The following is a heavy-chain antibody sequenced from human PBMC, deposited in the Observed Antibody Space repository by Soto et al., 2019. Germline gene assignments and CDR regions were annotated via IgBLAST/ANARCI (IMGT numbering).Heavy chain of an antibody. CDR2: IRSKANSYAT. J-gene: IGHJ4*02. CDR1: GFTFSGSA. CDR3: TSSYDQVGY. Sequence: GGALRLSCTTSGFTFSGSAMPWVPQASGKGLEWVGRIRSKANSYATAYAASVKGRFTISRDDSKNTAYLQMNSLKTEDTAVYYCTSSYDQVGYWGQGTLVTVSS. D-gene: IGHD1-26*01. V-gene: IGHV3-73*01.